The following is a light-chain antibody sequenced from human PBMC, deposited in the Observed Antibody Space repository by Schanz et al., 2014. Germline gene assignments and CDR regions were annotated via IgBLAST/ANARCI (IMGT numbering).Light chain of an antibody. V-gene: IGKV3-11*01. J-gene: IGKJ5*01. Sequence: EIVLTQSPATLSLSPGERATLSCRASQSVSSYLAWYQQKPGQAPRLLIYDASNRATGIPARFSGSGSGTDFTLTISSLEPEDFAVYYCQQYISSPLTFGQGTRLEIK. CDR1: QSVSSY. CDR2: DAS. CDR3: QQYISSPLT.